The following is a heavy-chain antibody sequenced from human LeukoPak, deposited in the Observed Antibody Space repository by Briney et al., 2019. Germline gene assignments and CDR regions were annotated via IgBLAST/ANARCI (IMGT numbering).Heavy chain of an antibody. CDR2: IRSKAYGGTT. CDR1: GFTFGDYA. Sequence: SGGSLRLSCTASGFTFGDYAMSWVRQAPGKGLEWVGFIRSKAYGGTTEYAASVKGRFTISRDDSKSIAYLQMNSLKTEDTAVYYCTRDRSTRPSYYYGSGVWIDYWGQGTLVTVSS. J-gene: IGHJ4*02. V-gene: IGHV3-49*04. D-gene: IGHD3-10*01. CDR3: TRDRSTRPSYYYGSGVWIDY.